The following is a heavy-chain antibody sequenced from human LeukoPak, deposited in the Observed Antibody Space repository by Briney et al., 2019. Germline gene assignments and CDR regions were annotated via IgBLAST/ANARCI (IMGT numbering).Heavy chain of an antibody. CDR2: IYSGGST. CDR1: GFTVSSNY. V-gene: IGHV3-66*01. Sequence: QAGGSLRLSCAASGFTVSSNYMSWVRQAPGKGLEWVSVIYSGGSTYYADSVKGRFTISRDNSKNTLYLQMNSLRAEDTAVYYCARAPWWYADYYFDYWGQGTLVTVSS. CDR3: ARAPWWYADYYFDY. J-gene: IGHJ4*02. D-gene: IGHD2-15*01.